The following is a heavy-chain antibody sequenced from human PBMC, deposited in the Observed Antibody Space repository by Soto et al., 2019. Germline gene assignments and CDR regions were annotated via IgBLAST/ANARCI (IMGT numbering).Heavy chain of an antibody. V-gene: IGHV3-30-3*01. Sequence: QVQLVESGGGVVQPGRSLRLSCAASGFTFSSYAMHWVRQAPGKGLEWVAVISYDGSNKYYADSVKGRFTISRDNSKNTLYLEMNSLRAEDTAVYYCAREEPSGEGAYDYWGQGALGTVGS. CDR2: ISYDGSNK. CDR1: GFTFSSYA. J-gene: IGHJ4*02. D-gene: IGHD1-26*01. CDR3: AREEPSGEGAYDY.